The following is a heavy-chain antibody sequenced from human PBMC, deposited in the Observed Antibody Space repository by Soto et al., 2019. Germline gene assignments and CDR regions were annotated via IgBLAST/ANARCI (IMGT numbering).Heavy chain of an antibody. CDR1: GGSFSGYY. J-gene: IGHJ6*02. V-gene: IGHV4-34*01. Sequence: SETLSLTCAVYGGSFSGYYWSWIRQPPGKGLEWIGEINHSGSTNYNPSLKSRVTISVDTSKNQFSLKLSSVTAADTAVYYCASWRFAGAYSSRAEQDWGWGYYYYGMDVWGQGATVTVSS. CDR3: ASWRFAGAYSSRAEQDWGWGYYYYGMDV. D-gene: IGHD6-13*01. CDR2: INHSGST.